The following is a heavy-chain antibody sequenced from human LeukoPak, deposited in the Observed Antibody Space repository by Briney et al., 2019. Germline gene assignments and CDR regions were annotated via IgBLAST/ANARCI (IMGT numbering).Heavy chain of an antibody. J-gene: IGHJ4*02. CDR1: GFTFSSYG. CDR3: AGVPGDGYPH. V-gene: IGHV3-33*01. Sequence: GGSLRLSCAASGFTFSSYGTHWVRQAPGKGLEWVAVVWYDGSNKYYADSVKGRFTISRDNSKNALYLQMNSLRAEDTAVYYCAGVPGDGYPHWGQGTLVTVSS. CDR2: VWYDGSNK. D-gene: IGHD5-24*01.